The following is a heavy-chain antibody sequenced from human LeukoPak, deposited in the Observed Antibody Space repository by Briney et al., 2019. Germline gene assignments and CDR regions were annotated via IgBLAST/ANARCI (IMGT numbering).Heavy chain of an antibody. Sequence: SETLSLTCTVSGGSVSSGSYYWSWIRQPPGKGLEWIGYIYYSGDTNSNPSLKSRVTISVDTSKNQFSLKLSSVTAADTAVYYCARGRGGGGTSNNWFDPWGQGTHVIVSS. J-gene: IGHJ5*02. D-gene: IGHD2-15*01. CDR3: ARGRGGGGTSNNWFDP. V-gene: IGHV4-61*01. CDR2: IYYSGDT. CDR1: GGSVSSGSYY.